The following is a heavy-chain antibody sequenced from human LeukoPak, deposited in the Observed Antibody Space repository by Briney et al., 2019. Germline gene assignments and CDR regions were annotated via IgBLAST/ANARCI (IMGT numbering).Heavy chain of an antibody. V-gene: IGHV3-7*01. Sequence: GGSLRLSCAASGFMFSSYWMSWVRQAPEKGLEWVANIKEDGSEKYFVDSVKGRFTISRDNAKNSLDLQMNSLRAEDTAIYYCARNKGVVGTLAPWGPGTLVTVSS. D-gene: IGHD2-21*01. J-gene: IGHJ5*02. CDR2: IKEDGSEK. CDR1: GFMFSSYW. CDR3: ARNKGVVGTLAP.